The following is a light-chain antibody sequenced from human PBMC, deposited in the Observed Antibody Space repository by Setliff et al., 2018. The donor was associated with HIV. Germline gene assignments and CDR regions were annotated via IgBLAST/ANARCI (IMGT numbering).Light chain of an antibody. CDR2: EFS. J-gene: IGLJ3*02. CDR3: TSYIGDKGVV. V-gene: IGLV2-8*01. Sequence: QSALTQPPSASGSPVQSVTISCTATSGDTNFFKYFSWFQQPPDKAPRLIIYEFSTRPSWVPARFSGSKSGNTASLTVSGLQADDEADYYCTSYIGDKGVVFGGGTQLTVL. CDR1: SGDTNFFKY.